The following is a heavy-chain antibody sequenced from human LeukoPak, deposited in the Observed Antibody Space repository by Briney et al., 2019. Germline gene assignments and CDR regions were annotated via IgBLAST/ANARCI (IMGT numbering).Heavy chain of an antibody. CDR2: ISWNSGSI. D-gene: IGHD3-22*01. CDR1: GFTFDDYA. J-gene: IGHJ4*02. Sequence: GGSLRLSCAASGFTFDDYAMPWVRQAPGKGLEWVSGISWNSGSIGYADSVKGRFTISRDNAKNSLYLQMNSLRAEDTALYYCAKDLPPHNYYDSSGYYLGYPGFDYWGQGTLVTVSS. V-gene: IGHV3-9*01. CDR3: AKDLPPHNYYDSSGYYLGYPGFDY.